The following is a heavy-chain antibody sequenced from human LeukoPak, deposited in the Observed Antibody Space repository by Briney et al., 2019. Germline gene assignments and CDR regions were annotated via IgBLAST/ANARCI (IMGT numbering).Heavy chain of an antibody. V-gene: IGHV1-18*01. CDR2: ISAYNGNT. Sequence: ASVKVSCKASGYTFTSYGISWVRQAPGQGLEWMGWISAYNGNTNYAQKLQGRVTMTTDTSTSTAYMELRSLRSDDTAVYYCARDGEIGYCGSTSCYTLGSYYYYGMDVWGQGTTVTVSS. J-gene: IGHJ6*02. CDR1: GYTFTSYG. CDR3: ARDGEIGYCGSTSCYTLGSYYYYGMDV. D-gene: IGHD2-2*02.